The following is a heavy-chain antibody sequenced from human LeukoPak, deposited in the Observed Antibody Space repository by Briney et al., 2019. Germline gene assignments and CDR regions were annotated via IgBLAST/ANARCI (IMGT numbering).Heavy chain of an antibody. J-gene: IGHJ4*02. CDR3: VKVGCSSTSCPNRFDY. D-gene: IGHD2-2*01. CDR1: GFTFSSNA. CDR2: ISYEGSNT. Sequence: GGSLRLSCAASGFTFSSNAMSWVRQAPGKGLEWLAVISYEGSNTYFADSVKGRFTISRDNSKNTLYLQVNSLGAEDAAVYYCVKVGCSSTSCPNRFDYWGQGTLVTVSS. V-gene: IGHV3-30*18.